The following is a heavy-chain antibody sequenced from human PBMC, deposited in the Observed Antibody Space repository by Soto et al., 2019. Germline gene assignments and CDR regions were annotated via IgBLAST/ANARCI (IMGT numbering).Heavy chain of an antibody. CDR1: GFTVSSNY. CDR2: IYSGGST. V-gene: IGHV3-53*04. D-gene: IGHD1-1*01. CDR3: ARAPVEWTYYFDY. J-gene: IGHJ4*02. Sequence: EVQLVESGGGLVQPGGSLRLSCAASGFTVSSNYMSWVRQAPGKGLEWVSVIYSGGSTYYADSVKGRFTISRHNSKNTLYLQMTSLRAEDTAVYYCARAPVEWTYYFDYWGQGTLVTVSS.